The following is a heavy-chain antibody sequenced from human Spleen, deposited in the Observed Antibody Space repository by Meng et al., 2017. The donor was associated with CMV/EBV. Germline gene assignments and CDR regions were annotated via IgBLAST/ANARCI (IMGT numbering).Heavy chain of an antibody. J-gene: IGHJ5*02. V-gene: IGHV3-64*02. D-gene: IGHD3-22*01. CDR1: GASEFPFSTYA. CDR3: ARGYYDSSAYFYKWFDP. Sequence: GASLRLSCAASGASEFPFSTYAMHWVRQAPGKGLECVSAISGDGGDTYYADSVKGRFTISRDNSKNTLYLQMGSLRGEDMAVYYCARGYYDSSAYFYKWFDPWGQGTLVTVSS. CDR2: ISGDGGDT.